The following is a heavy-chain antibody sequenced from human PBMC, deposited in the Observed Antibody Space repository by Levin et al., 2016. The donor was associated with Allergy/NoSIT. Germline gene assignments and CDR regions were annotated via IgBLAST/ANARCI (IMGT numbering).Heavy chain of an antibody. V-gene: IGHV3-21*01. CDR3: AKDRTALEYSYGYYYFDS. J-gene: IGHJ4*02. Sequence: GGSLRLSCAASGFTFSSYSMNWVRQAPGKGLEWVSSISSSSSYIYYADSVKGRFTISRDNAKNSLYLQMNSLRAEDTAVYYCAKDRTALEYSYGYYYFDSWGQGALVTVSS. D-gene: IGHD5-18*01. CDR1: GFTFSSYS. CDR2: ISSSSSYI.